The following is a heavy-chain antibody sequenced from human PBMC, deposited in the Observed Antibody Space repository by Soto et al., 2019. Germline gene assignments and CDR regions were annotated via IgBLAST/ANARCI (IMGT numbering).Heavy chain of an antibody. J-gene: IGHJ6*03. CDR2: IYSGGST. Sequence: GGSLRLSCAASGFTVSSNYMSWVRQAPGKGLEWVSVIYSGGSTYYADSVKGRFTISRDNSKNTLYLQMNSLRAEDTAVYYCARGVLERRSHYYYYMDVWGKGTTVTVSS. CDR1: GFTVSSNY. V-gene: IGHV3-66*01. D-gene: IGHD1-1*01. CDR3: ARGVLERRSHYYYYMDV.